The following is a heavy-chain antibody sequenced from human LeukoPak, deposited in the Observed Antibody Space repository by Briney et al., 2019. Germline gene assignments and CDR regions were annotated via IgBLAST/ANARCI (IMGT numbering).Heavy chain of an antibody. J-gene: IGHJ4*02. CDR1: GGSISSWY. CDR3: ATGAGAFDY. D-gene: IGHD4-17*01. CDR2: FYTSGST. Sequence: SETLSLTCTVSGGSISSWYWSWIRQPAGKGLQWIGRFYTSGSTNYNPSLKSRVTISVDTSKNQFFLKVSSVTAADTAVYFCATGAGAFDYWGQGTLVTVSS. V-gene: IGHV4-4*07.